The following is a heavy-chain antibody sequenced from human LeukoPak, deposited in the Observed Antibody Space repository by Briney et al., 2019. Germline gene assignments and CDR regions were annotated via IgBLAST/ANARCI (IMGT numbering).Heavy chain of an antibody. CDR1: GGSISSSSYY. Sequence: SETLSLTCTVSGGSISSSSYYWGWIRQPPGKGLEWIGSIYYSGSTYYNPSLKSRVTISVDTSKNQFSLKLSSVTAADTAVYYCARSWFGGFDPWGQGTLVTVSS. J-gene: IGHJ5*02. CDR2: IYYSGST. V-gene: IGHV4-39*07. CDR3: ARSWFGGFDP. D-gene: IGHD3-10*01.